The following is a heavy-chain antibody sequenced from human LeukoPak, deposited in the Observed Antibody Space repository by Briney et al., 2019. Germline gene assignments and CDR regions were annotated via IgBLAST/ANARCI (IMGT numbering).Heavy chain of an antibody. CDR2: INSDGSST. J-gene: IGHJ5*02. V-gene: IGHV3-74*01. CDR1: GFTFSRYW. CDR3: AREYSTGFDP. D-gene: IGHD2-15*01. Sequence: GTSLRLSCAASGFTFSRYWMHWVRQGPGKGLVWVSRINSDGSSTSYADSVKGRFTISRDNAKNTLYLQMNSLRAEDTAVYYCAREYSTGFDPWGQGTLVTVSS.